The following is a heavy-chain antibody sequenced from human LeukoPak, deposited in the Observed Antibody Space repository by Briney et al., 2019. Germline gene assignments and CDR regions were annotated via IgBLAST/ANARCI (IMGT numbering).Heavy chain of an antibody. CDR2: IYYSGST. D-gene: IGHD6-25*01. Sequence: SSETLSLTCTVSGGSISSYYWNWIRQPPGKGLEWIGYIYYSGSTYYNPSLKSRVTISVDTSKNQFSLKLSSVTAADTAVYYCARDSGYADYWGQGTLVTVSS. CDR3: ARDSGYADY. V-gene: IGHV4-59*12. J-gene: IGHJ4*02. CDR1: GGSISSYY.